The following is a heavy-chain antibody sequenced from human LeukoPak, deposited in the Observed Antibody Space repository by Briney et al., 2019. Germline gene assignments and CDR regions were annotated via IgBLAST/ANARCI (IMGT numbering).Heavy chain of an antibody. V-gene: IGHV3-23*01. Sequence: GGSLRLSCAASKFMFSSYEMNWVRQAPGKGLEWVSTISGSGGSTYYADSVKGRFTISRDNSKNTLYLQMNSLRAEDTAIYYCAKGEDYYASGSYLGFDPWGQGTLVTVSS. CDR3: AKGEDYYASGSYLGFDP. D-gene: IGHD3-10*01. CDR2: ISGSGGST. J-gene: IGHJ5*02. CDR1: KFMFSSYE.